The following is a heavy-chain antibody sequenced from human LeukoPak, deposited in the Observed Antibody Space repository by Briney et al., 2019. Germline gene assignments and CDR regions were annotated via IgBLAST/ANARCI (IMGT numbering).Heavy chain of an antibody. Sequence: SETLSLTCTVSGGSINSYYWSWIRQPPGKGLEWIGYIFYSGNTNYNPSLKSRVTISVDTSKNQFSLKLSSVIAADTAVYYCARRSGAYWGQGTLVTVSS. D-gene: IGHD1-26*01. CDR1: GGSINSYY. CDR3: ARRSGAY. CDR2: IFYSGNT. V-gene: IGHV4-59*01. J-gene: IGHJ4*02.